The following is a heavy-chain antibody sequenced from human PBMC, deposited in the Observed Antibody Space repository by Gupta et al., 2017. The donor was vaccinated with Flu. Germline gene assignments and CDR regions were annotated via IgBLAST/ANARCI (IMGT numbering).Heavy chain of an antibody. CDR1: VGSISKTSYY. D-gene: IGHD3-16*01. CDR2: MYFTGSP. Sequence: QLQLQESAPGLVRPSETLSLTCTMSVGSISKTSYYWGWIRQPPGKGLEWVGTMYFTGSPYDIPSSKSRLNISMDTAKNQVGLRLTSENTAEKDVYYWWGIDAFWVGEDYWGQGTLVTVSS. V-gene: IGHV4-39*01. J-gene: IGHJ4*02. CDR3: WGIDAFWVGEDY.